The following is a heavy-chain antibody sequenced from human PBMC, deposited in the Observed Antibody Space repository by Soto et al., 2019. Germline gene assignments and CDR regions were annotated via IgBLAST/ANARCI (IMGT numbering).Heavy chain of an antibody. J-gene: IGHJ6*02. V-gene: IGHV4-4*02. CDR2: IDHNGIT. Sequence: SETLSVTCAVSGGSISNSKWWTWVRQVPGKGLEWIGKIDHNGITNYNPSLESRVTISKDESKNQLSLKLTSVTGADTAVYYCARLDRDYFYHGMDVWGQGTTVTVS. D-gene: IGHD1-1*01. CDR3: ARLDRDYFYHGMDV. CDR1: GGSISNSKW.